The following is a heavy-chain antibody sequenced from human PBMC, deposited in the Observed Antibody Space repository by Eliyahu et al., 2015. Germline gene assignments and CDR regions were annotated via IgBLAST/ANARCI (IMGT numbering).Heavy chain of an antibody. CDR1: GGSIXSXSYY. Sequence: QVQLQESGPGLVKPSQTLSLTCTVSGGSIXSXSYYWSWIRQPAGKGLEWIGRIYTIGSTKYNPSLKSRVTISVDTSKNQFSLKLTSVTAADTAVYYCARAYSSRKEYLYYYYYMDVWGKGTTVTVSS. D-gene: IGHD2-2*01. V-gene: IGHV4-61*02. CDR2: IYTIGST. J-gene: IGHJ6*03. CDR3: ARAYSSRKEYLYYYYYMDV.